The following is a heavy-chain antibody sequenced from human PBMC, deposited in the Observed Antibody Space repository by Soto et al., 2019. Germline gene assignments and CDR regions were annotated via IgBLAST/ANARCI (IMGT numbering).Heavy chain of an antibody. CDR3: ARAALAARRSQRYNWFDP. V-gene: IGHV1-8*01. J-gene: IGHJ5*02. CDR2: MHPNSGNT. D-gene: IGHD6-6*01. Sequence: ASVKVSCKASGYTFTSYDINWVRQATGQGLEWMGWMHPNSGNTGYAQKFQGRVTMTRNTSISTAYMELSSLRSEDTAVYYCARAALAARRSQRYNWFDPWGQGTLVTVSS. CDR1: GYTFTSYD.